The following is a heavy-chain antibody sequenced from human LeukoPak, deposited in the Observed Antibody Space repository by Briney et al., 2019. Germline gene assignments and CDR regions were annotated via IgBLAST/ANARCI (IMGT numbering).Heavy chain of an antibody. CDR2: ISYDGSNK. D-gene: IGHD3-3*01. CDR1: GFTFSSYA. V-gene: IGHV3-30-3*01. Sequence: GRSLRLSCAASGFTFSSYAMHWVRQAPGKGLEWVAVISYDGSNKYYADSVKGRFTISRDNSKNTLYLQMNSLRAEDTAVYYCARMTVGFWSGSFDYWGQGTLDTVSS. CDR3: ARMTVGFWSGSFDY. J-gene: IGHJ4*02.